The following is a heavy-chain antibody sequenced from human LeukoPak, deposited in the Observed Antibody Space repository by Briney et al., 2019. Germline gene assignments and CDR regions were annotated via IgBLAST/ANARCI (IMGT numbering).Heavy chain of an antibody. V-gene: IGHV1-18*01. D-gene: IGHD6-19*01. J-gene: IGHJ4*02. CDR2: ISAYNGNT. Sequence: ASVKVSCTASGYTFTRYGISWVRQAPGQGLEWMGWISAYNGNTNYAQKLQGRVTMTTETSTSTAYMELRSLRSDDTAVYYCARDYSRGDPDYWGQGTLVTVSS. CDR3: ARDYSRGDPDY. CDR1: GYTFTRYG.